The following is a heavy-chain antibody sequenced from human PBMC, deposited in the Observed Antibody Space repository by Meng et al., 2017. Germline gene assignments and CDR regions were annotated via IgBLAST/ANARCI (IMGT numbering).Heavy chain of an antibody. D-gene: IGHD4-17*01. Sequence: QVTLVEYGGEVKKAGASVKVSSKASGYTFTGYYMHWVRQAPGQGLEWMGRINPNSGGTNYAQKFQGRVTMTRDTSISTAYMELSRLRSDDTAVYYCARDDYGDYFDYWGQGTLVTVSS. CDR3: ARDDYGDYFDY. CDR1: GYTFTGYY. J-gene: IGHJ4*02. CDR2: INPNSGGT. V-gene: IGHV1-2*06.